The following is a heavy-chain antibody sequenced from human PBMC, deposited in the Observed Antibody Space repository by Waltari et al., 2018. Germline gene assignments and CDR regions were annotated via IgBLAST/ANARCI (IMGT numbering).Heavy chain of an antibody. D-gene: IGHD4-17*01. Sequence: EVQLVESGGGLVQPGGSLRLSCAASGFTFSSYWMSWVRQAPGKGLEWVANIKQDGSEKYYVDSVKGRFPISRDNAKNSLYLQMNSLRAEDTAVYYCARDHGDYGDYAGYWGQGTLVTVSS. CDR3: ARDHGDYGDYAGY. CDR1: GFTFSSYW. J-gene: IGHJ4*02. CDR2: IKQDGSEK. V-gene: IGHV3-7*03.